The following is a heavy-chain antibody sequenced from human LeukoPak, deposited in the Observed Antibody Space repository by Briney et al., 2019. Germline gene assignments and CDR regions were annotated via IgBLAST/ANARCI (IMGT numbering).Heavy chain of an antibody. J-gene: IGHJ3*02. CDR3: ARVHDKLRPYSSGYYRSGAFDI. D-gene: IGHD3-22*01. CDR2: INPSGGST. Sequence: ASVKVSCKTSGYTFTGYYMHWVRQAPGQGLEWMGIINPSGGSTSYAQEFQGRVTMTRDMSTSTVYMELSSLRSEDTAVYYCARVHDKLRPYSSGYYRSGAFDIWGQGTMVTVSS. V-gene: IGHV1-46*01. CDR1: GYTFTGYY.